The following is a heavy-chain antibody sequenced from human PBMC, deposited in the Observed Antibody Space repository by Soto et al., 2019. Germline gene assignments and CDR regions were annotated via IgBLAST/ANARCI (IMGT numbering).Heavy chain of an antibody. J-gene: IGHJ6*02. CDR3: VRDINWNDGSDYYSGMDV. CDR2: ISSSSRYI. V-gene: IGHV3-21*04. D-gene: IGHD1-1*01. CDR1: GFTFNTYT. Sequence: PGGSLRLSCAASGFTFNTYTMNWVRQAPGKGLEWVSSISSSSRYIYYADSVKGRFTISRDSAKNSVSLQMDSLRAEDSSIYYCVRDINWNDGSDYYSGMDVWGQGTTVTVSS.